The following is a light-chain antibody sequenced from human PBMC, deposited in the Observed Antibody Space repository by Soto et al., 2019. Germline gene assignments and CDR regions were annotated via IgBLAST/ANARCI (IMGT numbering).Light chain of an antibody. CDR1: QTISSW. J-gene: IGKJ1*01. CDR3: QHYNSYSEA. CDR2: KAS. Sequence: DIQMTQSPSTLSVSVGERVTITCRASQTISSWLAWYQQKPGKAPKLLIYKASTLKSGVPSRFSGSGSGTEYTLTISSLQPDDFATYYCQHYNSYSEAFGQGTKVDIK. V-gene: IGKV1-5*03.